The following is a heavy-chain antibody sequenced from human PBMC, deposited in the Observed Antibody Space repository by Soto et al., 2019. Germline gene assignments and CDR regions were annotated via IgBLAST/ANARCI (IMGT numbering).Heavy chain of an antibody. D-gene: IGHD1-7*01. CDR3: ARERYNWNYRFRWFDP. V-gene: IGHV1-3*01. Sequence: ASVKVSCKASGYTFTSYAMHWVRQAPGQRLEWMGWINAGNGNTKYSQKFQGRVTITRDTSASTAYMELSSQRSEDTAVYYCARERYNWNYRFRWFDPWGQGTLVTVSS. CDR1: GYTFTSYA. J-gene: IGHJ5*02. CDR2: INAGNGNT.